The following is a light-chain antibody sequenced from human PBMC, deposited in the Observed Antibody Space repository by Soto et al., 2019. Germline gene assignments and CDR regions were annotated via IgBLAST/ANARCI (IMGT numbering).Light chain of an antibody. CDR1: QTVGVN. CDR2: GAS. Sequence: VVLTHAPATLSLSPGEGATLSCRASQTVGVNLAWYQHKRGQSPRLLIYGASTRATGISDRFSGSGSGTEFTLTISRLQSDDFAVYSCQHYNNWPSQLTFGGGSLVDI. CDR3: QHYNNWPSQLT. J-gene: IGKJ4*01. V-gene: IGKV3-15*01.